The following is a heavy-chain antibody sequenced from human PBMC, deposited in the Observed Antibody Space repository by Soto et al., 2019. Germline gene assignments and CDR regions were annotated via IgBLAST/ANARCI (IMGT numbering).Heavy chain of an antibody. V-gene: IGHV3-33*01. CDR2: IWYDGSNK. D-gene: IGHD3-10*01. CDR1: GFTFSSYG. J-gene: IGHJ3*02. Sequence: QVQLVESGGGVVQPGRSLRLSCAASGFTFSSYGMHWVRQAPGKGLEWMAVIWYDGSNKYYADSVKGRFTISRDNSKNTLYLQMNSLRAEDTAVYYCARDGFDIWGQGTMVTVSS. CDR3: ARDGFDI.